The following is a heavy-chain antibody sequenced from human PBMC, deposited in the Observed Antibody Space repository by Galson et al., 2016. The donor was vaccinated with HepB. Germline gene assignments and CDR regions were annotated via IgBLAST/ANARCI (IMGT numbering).Heavy chain of an antibody. J-gene: IGHJ5*02. Sequence: ETLSLTCTVSGGSISSSSYYWGWIRQPPGKGLDCIGTIYVSGTTYYNPSLKSRVTMSIDTSKNQFSLKLASVTAADTAVYYCARVGDRAWPPDNRFDPWGQGILVAVSS. D-gene: IGHD2-21*01. CDR3: ARVGDRAWPPDNRFDP. CDR2: IYVSGTT. CDR1: GGSISSSSYY. V-gene: IGHV4-39*01.